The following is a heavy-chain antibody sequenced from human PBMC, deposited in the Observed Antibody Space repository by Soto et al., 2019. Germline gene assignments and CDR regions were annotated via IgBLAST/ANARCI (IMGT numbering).Heavy chain of an antibody. Sequence: QVQLVESGGGVVQPGRSLRLSCAASGFTFSSYGMHWVRQAPGKELEWVAVISYDGSNKYYADSVKGRFTISRDNSKNMLYLQMNSLRAEDTAVYYCADPGSTDLDVWGQGTTVTVSS. CDR2: ISYDGSNK. V-gene: IGHV3-30*03. D-gene: IGHD3-10*01. CDR1: GFTFSSYG. CDR3: ADPGSTDLDV. J-gene: IGHJ6*02.